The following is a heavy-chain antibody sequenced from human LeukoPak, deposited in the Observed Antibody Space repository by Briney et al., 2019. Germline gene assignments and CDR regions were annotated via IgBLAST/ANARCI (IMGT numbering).Heavy chain of an antibody. J-gene: IGHJ2*01. V-gene: IGHV4-30-2*01. CDR3: ARTDCGDYGWYFDL. CDR1: GGSISSGGYS. Sequence: SETLSLTCAVSGGSISSGGYSWSWIRQPPGKGLEWIGYIYHSGSTYYNPSLKSRVTISVDRSRNQFSLKLSSVTAADTAVYYCARTDCGDYGWYFDLWGRGTLVTVSS. CDR2: IYHSGST. D-gene: IGHD4-17*01.